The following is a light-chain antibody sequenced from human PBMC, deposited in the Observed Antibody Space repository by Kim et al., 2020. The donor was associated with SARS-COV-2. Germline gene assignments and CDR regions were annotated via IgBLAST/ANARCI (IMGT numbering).Light chain of an antibody. V-gene: IGKV3-11*01. Sequence: EIVLTQSPATLSLSPGERATLSCRASQSVSSDLAWYQQKPGQSPRLLIYNALNRATGIPARFSGSGSGTDFTLTISSLEPEDFAVYYCQQRYNWPITFGQGTRLEIK. J-gene: IGKJ5*01. CDR1: QSVSSD. CDR2: NAL. CDR3: QQRYNWPIT.